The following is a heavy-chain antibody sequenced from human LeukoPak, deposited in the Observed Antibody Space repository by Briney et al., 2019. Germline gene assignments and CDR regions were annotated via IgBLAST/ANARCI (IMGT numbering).Heavy chain of an antibody. J-gene: IGHJ3*02. CDR2: IHYSGST. Sequence: PSETLSLTCTVSGGSISSSSYYWGWIRQPPGKGLEWIGSIHYSGSTYYNPSLKSRVIMSVDTSKNQLSLKLSSVTAADTAVYYCARDVPTVQLWRTDAFDIWGQGTMVTVSS. CDR1: GGSISSSSYY. V-gene: IGHV4-39*02. CDR3: ARDVPTVQLWRTDAFDI. D-gene: IGHD5-18*01.